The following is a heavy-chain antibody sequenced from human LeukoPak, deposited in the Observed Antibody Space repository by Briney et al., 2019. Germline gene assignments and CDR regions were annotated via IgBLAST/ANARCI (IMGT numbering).Heavy chain of an antibody. CDR1: GFTVSSNY. CDR2: IYSGGST. D-gene: IGHD3-16*01. CDR3: AKDRATGGWGEI. J-gene: IGHJ6*01. Sequence: GGSLRLSCAASGFTVSSNYMSWVRQAPGKGVEGVSVIYSGGSTYYADSVKGRFTISRDNSKNTLYLQMNSLRAEDTAVDYFAKDRATGGWGEIWGPGTPGTGS. V-gene: IGHV3-66*01.